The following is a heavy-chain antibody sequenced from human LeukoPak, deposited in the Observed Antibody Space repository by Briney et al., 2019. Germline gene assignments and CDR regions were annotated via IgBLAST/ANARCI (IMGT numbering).Heavy chain of an antibody. CDR1: GFTFSHYS. V-gene: IGHV3-21*04. D-gene: IGHD6-19*01. J-gene: IGHJ4*02. CDR2: ISSSSSYI. CDR3: AKGYSSGWYMDS. Sequence: GGSLRLSCAASGFTFSHYSMNWVRQAPGKGLEWVSSISSSSSYIYYADSVKGRFTISRDNSKNTLYLQMNSLRAEDTAVYYCAKGYSSGWYMDSWGQGTLVTVSS.